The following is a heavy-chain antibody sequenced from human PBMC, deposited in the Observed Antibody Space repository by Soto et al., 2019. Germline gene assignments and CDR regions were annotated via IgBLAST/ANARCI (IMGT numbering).Heavy chain of an antibody. D-gene: IGHD5-12*01. CDR2: IYYSGST. V-gene: IGHV4-30-4*01. CDR3: AGGYSGSPYFNH. CDR1: GGSISSSDYY. J-gene: IGHJ4*02. Sequence: QVQLQESGPGLVKPSQTLSLTCTVSGGSISSSDYYWSWIRQPPGKGLEWIGYIYYSGSTYYNPSLKSQFTISVDTSKNQFSLKLTSVTAADTAVYYCAGGYSGSPYFNHWGQGTLVTVSS.